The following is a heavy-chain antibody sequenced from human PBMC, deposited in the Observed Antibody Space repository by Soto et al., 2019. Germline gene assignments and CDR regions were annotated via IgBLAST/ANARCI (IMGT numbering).Heavy chain of an antibody. Sequence: QVQLVXSXXXXXXXXASVKVSCKASGYTFTSYDINWVRQATGQGLEWMGWMNPNSGNTAYAQKFQGRVTMTRNTSISTAYMELSSLRSEDTAVYYCARERVGAMVDWGQGTLVTVSS. CDR1: GYTFTSYD. CDR3: ARERVGAMVD. D-gene: IGHD1-26*01. V-gene: IGHV1-8*01. CDR2: MNPNSGNT. J-gene: IGHJ4*02.